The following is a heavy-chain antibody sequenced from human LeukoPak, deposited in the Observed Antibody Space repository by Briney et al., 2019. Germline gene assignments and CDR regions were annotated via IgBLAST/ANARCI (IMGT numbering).Heavy chain of an antibody. CDR1: GFTFGNYA. J-gene: IGHJ4*02. CDR2: ISASGGSK. Sequence: AGGSLRLSCAASGFTFGNYAINWGRQAPGKGLEWVSVISASGGSKFYADSVKGRFTISRDNSKNTVYLQMSSLRADDTGLYYCAKAVRALSTPFDYWGQGTLVTVSS. V-gene: IGHV3-23*01. CDR3: AKAVRALSTPFDY. D-gene: IGHD3-16*02.